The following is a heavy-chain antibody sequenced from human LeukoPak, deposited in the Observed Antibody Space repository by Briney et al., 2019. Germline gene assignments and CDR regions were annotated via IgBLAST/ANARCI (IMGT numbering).Heavy chain of an antibody. V-gene: IGHV3-7*01. D-gene: IGHD7-27*01. CDR3: ARDQGSPWGPYYFDY. Sequence: PGGSLRPSCAASGFTFSSYWMSWVRQAPGKGLEWVANIKQDGSEKYYVDSVKGRFTISRDNAKNSLYLQMNSLRAEDTAVYYCARDQGSPWGPYYFDYWGQGTLVTVSS. CDR1: GFTFSSYW. CDR2: IKQDGSEK. J-gene: IGHJ4*02.